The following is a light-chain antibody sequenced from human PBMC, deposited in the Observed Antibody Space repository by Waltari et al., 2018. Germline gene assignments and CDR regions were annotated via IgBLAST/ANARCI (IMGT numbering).Light chain of an antibody. Sequence: QSALTQPASVSGSPGQSITISCTGTSSDVGGYDYVSWYQQHPGKAPTLMLYDVSNRPLEVSHRFSGSKSGNTASLTISGLQADDEAEYYCGSYTSSTTLAFGTGTKVTVL. CDR3: GSYTSSTTLA. J-gene: IGLJ1*01. CDR2: DVS. V-gene: IGLV2-14*03. CDR1: SSDVGGYDY.